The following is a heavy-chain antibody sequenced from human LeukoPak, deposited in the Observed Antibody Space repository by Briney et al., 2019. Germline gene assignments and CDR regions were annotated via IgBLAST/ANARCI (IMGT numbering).Heavy chain of an antibody. Sequence: PGGSLRLSCAASGFTFSSYAMHWVRQAPGKGLEYVSAISSNGGSTYYANSVKGRFTISRDNSKNTLYLQMGSLRAEDMAVYYCARGPGHYYYYYYMDVWGKGTTVTVSS. V-gene: IGHV3-64*01. CDR3: ARGPGHYYYYYYMDV. J-gene: IGHJ6*03. CDR1: GFTFSSYA. CDR2: ISSNGGST.